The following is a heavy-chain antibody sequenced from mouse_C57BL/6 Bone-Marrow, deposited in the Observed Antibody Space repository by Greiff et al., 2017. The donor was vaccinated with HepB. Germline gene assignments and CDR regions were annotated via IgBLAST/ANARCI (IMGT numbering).Heavy chain of an antibody. CDR2: IDPSDSYT. D-gene: IGHD2-4*01. Sequence: VQLQQPGAELVMPGASVKLSCKASGYTFTSYWMHWVKQRPGQGLEWIGEIDPSDSYTNYNQKFKGKSTLTVDKSSSTAYMQLSSLTSEDSAVYYCARCPFIYYDYDGGDYWGQGTTLTVSS. CDR3: ARCPFIYYDYDGGDY. CDR1: GYTFTSYW. V-gene: IGHV1-69*01. J-gene: IGHJ2*01.